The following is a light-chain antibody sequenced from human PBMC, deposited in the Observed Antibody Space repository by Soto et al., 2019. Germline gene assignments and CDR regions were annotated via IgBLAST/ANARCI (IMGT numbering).Light chain of an antibody. J-gene: IGLJ2*01. Sequence: QSVLTQPPSMSGAPGQRVTISCTGSSSNIGAGYDVHWYQQHPGTAPKLLIFDNNNRPSGVPDRFSGSKSDTSASLAITGLQAEDAAAYYCQSSDTSLSGFVVFGGVTKLPVL. CDR3: QSSDTSLSGFVV. CDR1: SSNIGAGYD. V-gene: IGLV1-40*01. CDR2: DNN.